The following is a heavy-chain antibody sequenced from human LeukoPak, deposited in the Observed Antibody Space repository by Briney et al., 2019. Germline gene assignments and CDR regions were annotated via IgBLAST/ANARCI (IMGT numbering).Heavy chain of an antibody. V-gene: IGHV1-8*01. Sequence: ASVKVSCKASGYTFTSYDINWVRQATGQGLEWMGWMNPNSGNTGYAQKLQGRVTMTTDTSTSTAYMELRSLRSDDTAVYYCARSYGYGDYLNYWGQGTLVTVSS. D-gene: IGHD5-12*01. CDR2: MNPNSGNT. CDR3: ARSYGYGDYLNY. CDR1: GYTFTSYD. J-gene: IGHJ4*02.